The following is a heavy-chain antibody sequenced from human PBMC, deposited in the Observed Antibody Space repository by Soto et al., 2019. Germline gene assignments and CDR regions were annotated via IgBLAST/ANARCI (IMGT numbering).Heavy chain of an antibody. CDR1: GGSISSYY. CDR2: IYYSGST. D-gene: IGHD2-8*01. V-gene: IGHV4-59*01. Sequence: SETLSLTCTVSGGSISSYYWSWIRQPPGKGLEWIGYIYYSGSTNYNPSLKSRVTISVDTSKNQFSLKLSSVTAADTAVYYCARDVYCTNGVCYNDAFDIWGQGTMVTVS. J-gene: IGHJ3*02. CDR3: ARDVYCTNGVCYNDAFDI.